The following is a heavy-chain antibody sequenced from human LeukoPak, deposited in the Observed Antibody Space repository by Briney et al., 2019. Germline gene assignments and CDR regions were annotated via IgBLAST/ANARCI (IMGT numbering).Heavy chain of an antibody. Sequence: GGSLRLSGAASGFTFSTYSMNWVRQAPGKGLEWVSSIATIRDYIYYAGSLKGRFTISRDNAKNSLYLHMNSLRPDDTAVYYCARGRSITILRGVAISDGFDIWGQGTKVTVS. D-gene: IGHD3-10*01. CDR2: IATIRDYI. CDR1: GFTFSTYS. J-gene: IGHJ3*02. V-gene: IGHV3-21*06. CDR3: ARGRSITILRGVAISDGFDI.